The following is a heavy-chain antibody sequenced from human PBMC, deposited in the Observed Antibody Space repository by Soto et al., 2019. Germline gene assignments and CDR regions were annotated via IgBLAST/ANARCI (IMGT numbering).Heavy chain of an antibody. CDR1: GYTFTSYG. CDR3: ARGQFLGDCSGGSCLDAFDI. Sequence: GASVKVSCKASGYTFTSYGISWVRQAPGQGLEWMGWISAYNGNTNYAQKLQGRVTMTTDTSTSTAYMELRSLRSDDTAVYYCARGQFLGDCSGGSCLDAFDIWGQGTMVTVS. J-gene: IGHJ3*02. D-gene: IGHD2-15*01. V-gene: IGHV1-18*01. CDR2: ISAYNGNT.